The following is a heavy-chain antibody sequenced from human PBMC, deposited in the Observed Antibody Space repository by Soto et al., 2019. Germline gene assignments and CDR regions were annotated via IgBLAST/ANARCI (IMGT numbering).Heavy chain of an antibody. D-gene: IGHD3-16*02. CDR2: IKQDGSEK. CDR1: GFTFSSYW. Sequence: EVQLVESGGGLVQPGGSLRLSCAASGFTFSSYWMSWVRQAPGKGLEWVANIKQDGSEKYYVDSVKGRFTISRDNAKNSLYLQRNSLRAEDTAVYYCARDGYDYVWGSYRYPDAFDIWGQGTMVTVSS. J-gene: IGHJ3*02. V-gene: IGHV3-7*01. CDR3: ARDGYDYVWGSYRYPDAFDI.